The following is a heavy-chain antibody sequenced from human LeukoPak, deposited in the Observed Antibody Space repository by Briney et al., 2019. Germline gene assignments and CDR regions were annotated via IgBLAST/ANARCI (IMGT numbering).Heavy chain of an antibody. CDR3: ARDLWKHSSSWYGGWFDP. Sequence: SETLSLTCTVSGGSISSYYWSWIRHPPGKGLELIGYIYYSGSTNYNPSLKSRVTISVDTSKNQFSLKLSSVTAADTAVYYCARDLWKHSSSWYGGWFDPWGQGTLVTVSS. CDR2: IYYSGST. V-gene: IGHV4-59*01. CDR1: GGSISSYY. J-gene: IGHJ5*02. D-gene: IGHD6-13*01.